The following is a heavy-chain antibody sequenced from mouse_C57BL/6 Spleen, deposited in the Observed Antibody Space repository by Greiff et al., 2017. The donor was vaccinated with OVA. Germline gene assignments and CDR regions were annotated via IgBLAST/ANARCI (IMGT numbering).Heavy chain of an antibody. J-gene: IGHJ3*01. CDR1: GYTFTSYG. CDR3: AESYDYLAY. Sequence: VKLVESGAELARPGASVKLSCKASGYTFTSYGISWVKQRTGQGLEWIGEIYPRSGNTYYNEKFKGKATLTADKSSSTAYMELRSLTSEDSAVYFCAESYDYLAYWGQGTLVTVSA. D-gene: IGHD2-4*01. CDR2: IYPRSGNT. V-gene: IGHV1-81*01.